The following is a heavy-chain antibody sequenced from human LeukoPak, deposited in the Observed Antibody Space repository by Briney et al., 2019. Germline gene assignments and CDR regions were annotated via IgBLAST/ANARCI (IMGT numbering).Heavy chain of an antibody. Sequence: GGSLRLSCAASGFTFRTHSLHWVRQAPGKGLDWVAGVSYDGTFEYYPDSVRGRFSISRDNSKNTVSLQMNSLRPEDTAVYHCARGSHGSGGSCFENWGQGILVTVST. CDR3: ARGSHGSGGSCFEN. D-gene: IGHD3-10*01. CDR1: GFTFRTHS. J-gene: IGHJ4*02. CDR2: VSYDGTFE. V-gene: IGHV3-30*04.